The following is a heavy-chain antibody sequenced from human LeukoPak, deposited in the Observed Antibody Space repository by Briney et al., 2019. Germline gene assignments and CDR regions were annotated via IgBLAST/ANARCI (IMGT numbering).Heavy chain of an antibody. CDR1: GFTFSTYA. Sequence: GGSLRLSCAASGFTFSTYAMSWVRQAPGKGLEWVSAISGSGGSTYYADSVKGRFTISRDNSKNTLYLQMNSLRAEDTAVYYCAKDVPESYYDSSGSYSWGQGTLVTVSS. CDR3: AKDVPESYYDSSGSYS. V-gene: IGHV3-23*01. J-gene: IGHJ4*02. D-gene: IGHD3-22*01. CDR2: ISGSGGST.